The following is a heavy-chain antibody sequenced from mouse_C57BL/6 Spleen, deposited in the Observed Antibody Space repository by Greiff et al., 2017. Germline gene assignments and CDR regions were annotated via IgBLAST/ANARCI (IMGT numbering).Heavy chain of an antibody. CDR3: ATHYDYDCGFAY. J-gene: IGHJ3*01. CDR2: IHPNSGST. Sequence: QVQLQQSGAELVKPGASVKLSCKASGYTFTSYWMHWVKQRPGQGLEWIGMIHPNSGSTNYNEKFKSKATLTVDKSSSTAYMQLSSLTSEDSAVYYCATHYDYDCGFAYWGQGTLGTVSA. CDR1: GYTFTSYW. V-gene: IGHV1-64*01. D-gene: IGHD2-4*01.